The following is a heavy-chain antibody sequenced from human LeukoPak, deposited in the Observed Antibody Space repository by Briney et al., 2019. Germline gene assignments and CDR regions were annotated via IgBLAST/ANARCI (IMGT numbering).Heavy chain of an antibody. J-gene: IGHJ3*02. CDR3: ARENVLRYFDWLLTAHDAFDI. Sequence: GASVKVSCKASGYTFTSYYMHWVRQAPGQGLEWMGIINPSGGGTSYAQKFQGRVTMTRDTSTSTVYMELSSLRSEDTAVYYCARENVLRYFDWLLTAHDAFDIWGQGTMVTVSS. V-gene: IGHV1-46*01. D-gene: IGHD3-9*01. CDR1: GYTFTSYY. CDR2: INPSGGGT.